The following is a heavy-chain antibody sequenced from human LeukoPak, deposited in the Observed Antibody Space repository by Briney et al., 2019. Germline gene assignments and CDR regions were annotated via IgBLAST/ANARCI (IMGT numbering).Heavy chain of an antibody. Sequence: SETLSLTCTVSGGSISSYYWSWIRQPPGKGLEWIGYIYYSGSTNYNPSLKSRVTISVDTSKNQFSLKLSSVTAADTAVYYCASEVNYGDLNVFDYWGQGTLVTVSS. CDR3: ASEVNYGDLNVFDY. CDR2: IYYSGST. V-gene: IGHV4-59*01. D-gene: IGHD4-17*01. J-gene: IGHJ4*02. CDR1: GGSISSYY.